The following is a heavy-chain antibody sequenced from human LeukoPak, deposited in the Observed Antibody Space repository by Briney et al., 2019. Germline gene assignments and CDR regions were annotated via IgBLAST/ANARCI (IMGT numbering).Heavy chain of an antibody. CDR3: ARSHYVWGSYRLSAEYFQH. Sequence: ASVKVSCKASGYTFTRYFMHWVRQAPGQGLEWMGIINPSGGSTSYAQKFQGRVTMTRDTSTSTVYMELSSLRSEDTAVYYCARSHYVWGSYRLSAEYFQHWGQGTLVTVSS. CDR2: INPSGGST. J-gene: IGHJ1*01. CDR1: GYTFTRYF. V-gene: IGHV1-46*01. D-gene: IGHD3-16*02.